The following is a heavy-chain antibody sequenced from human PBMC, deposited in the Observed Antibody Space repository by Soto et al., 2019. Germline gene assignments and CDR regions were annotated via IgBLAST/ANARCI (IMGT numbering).Heavy chain of an antibody. J-gene: IGHJ4*02. CDR1: GFTFSSYT. CDR2: ISSRSTNT. Sequence: EVQLVESWGGLVKPEGSLRLSCEDSGFTFSSYTMNWVRRAPGKGLEWVSSISSRSTNTHYADSVRGRFTISRDNAKRSLYLRMNSLRAEDTAVYYCARGPLYYFDYWGQGTLVTVSS. CDR3: ARGPLYYFDY. V-gene: IGHV3-21*02.